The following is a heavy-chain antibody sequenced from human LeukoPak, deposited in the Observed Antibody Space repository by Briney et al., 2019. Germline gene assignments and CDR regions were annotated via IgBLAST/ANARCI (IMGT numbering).Heavy chain of an antibody. CDR2: ISSSSSTI. Sequence: PGGSLRLSCAASGFTFSSYSMNWVRQAPGKGLEWVSYISSSSSTIYYADSVKGRFTISRDNAKNSLYLHMNILRAEDTAVYYCARGPGGDCSGGSCYSNYWGQGTLVTVSS. CDR3: ARGPGGDCSGGSCYSNY. V-gene: IGHV3-48*01. CDR1: GFTFSSYS. J-gene: IGHJ4*02. D-gene: IGHD2-15*01.